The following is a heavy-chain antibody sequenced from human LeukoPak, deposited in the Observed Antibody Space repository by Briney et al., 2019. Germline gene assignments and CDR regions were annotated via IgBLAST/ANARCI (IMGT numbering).Heavy chain of an antibody. V-gene: IGHV4-31*03. CDR1: GGSISSGGYY. CDR2: IYYSGST. CDR3: ARHKSLGSSAYYYPFDY. Sequence: SQTLSLTCSVSGGSISSGGYYWSWIRQHPGKDLEWIGYIYYSGSTYYNPSLKSRVTISVDTSKNQFSLKLSSVTAADTAVYYCARHKSLGSSAYYYPFDYWGQGTLVTVSS. J-gene: IGHJ4*02. D-gene: IGHD3-22*01.